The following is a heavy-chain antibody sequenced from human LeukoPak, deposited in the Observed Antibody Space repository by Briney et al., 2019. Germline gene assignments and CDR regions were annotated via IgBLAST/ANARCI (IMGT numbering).Heavy chain of an antibody. V-gene: IGHV1-2*02. Sequence: ASVKVSCKASGYTFTGYYMHWVRQAPGQGLEWMGWINPNSGDTNYAQKFQGRVTMTRDTSISTAYMELSRPRSDDTAVYYCARAEKRIWFGELLSFWFDPWGQGTLVTVSS. CDR1: GYTFTGYY. J-gene: IGHJ5*02. D-gene: IGHD3-10*01. CDR3: ARAEKRIWFGELLSFWFDP. CDR2: INPNSGDT.